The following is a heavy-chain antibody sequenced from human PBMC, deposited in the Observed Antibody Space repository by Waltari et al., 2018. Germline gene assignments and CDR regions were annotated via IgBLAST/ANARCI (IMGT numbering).Heavy chain of an antibody. D-gene: IGHD6-19*01. CDR3: ARTLSSPRSGWYGYNWFDP. J-gene: IGHJ5*02. CDR1: GGSFRGYY. Sequence: QVQLQQWGAGLFKPSETLSLTCAVYGGSFRGYYWTWIRQPPGKGLEWIGETNHSGSTNYNPSLKSRVTISVDTSKNQFSLKLSSVTAADTAVYYCARTLSSPRSGWYGYNWFDPWGQGTLVTVSS. CDR2: TNHSGST. V-gene: IGHV4-34*01.